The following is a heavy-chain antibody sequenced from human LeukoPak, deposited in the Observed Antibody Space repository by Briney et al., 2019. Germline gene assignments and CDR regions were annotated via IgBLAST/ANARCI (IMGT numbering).Heavy chain of an antibody. J-gene: IGHJ6*03. CDR1: GFTFSTYA. V-gene: IGHV3-30*04. Sequence: GGSLRLSCAASGFTFSTYAIHWVRQAPGKGLEWVAVISYDGLNKYYADSVKGRFTISKDNSKNTLYLQMNSLRAEDTAVYYCARVGVDKYYYYYYMGVWGKGTTVTISS. CDR2: ISYDGLNK. D-gene: IGHD2-8*01. CDR3: ARVGVDKYYYYYYMGV.